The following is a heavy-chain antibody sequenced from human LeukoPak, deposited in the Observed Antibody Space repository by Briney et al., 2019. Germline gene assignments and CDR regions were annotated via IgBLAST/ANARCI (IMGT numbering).Heavy chain of an antibody. J-gene: IGHJ3*01. CDR2: IYYSGST. CDR3: ARHRGYVGAFDV. V-gene: IGHV4-39*01. D-gene: IGHD3-22*01. Sequence: SESLSLPCTVSGGSISSSSYYWGWIRQPPGKGLEWIGSIYYSGSTNYNPSLKSRVTISVDTSKNQFSLKLSSVTASETAVYYCARHRGYVGAFDVWGRGTMVTVSS. CDR1: GGSISSSSYY.